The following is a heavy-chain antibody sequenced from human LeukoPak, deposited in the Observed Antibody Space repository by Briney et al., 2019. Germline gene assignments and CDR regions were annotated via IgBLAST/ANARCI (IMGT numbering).Heavy chain of an antibody. Sequence: SQTLSLTCTVSGGSISSGDYYWSWIRQPAGKGLEWIGRIHTSGSTNYNPSLKSRVTISVDTFKNQFSLKLSSVTAADTAVYYCARDQITAFDIWGQGTMVTVSS. V-gene: IGHV4-61*02. J-gene: IGHJ3*02. CDR2: IHTSGST. D-gene: IGHD3-16*01. CDR1: GGSISSGDYY. CDR3: ARDQITAFDI.